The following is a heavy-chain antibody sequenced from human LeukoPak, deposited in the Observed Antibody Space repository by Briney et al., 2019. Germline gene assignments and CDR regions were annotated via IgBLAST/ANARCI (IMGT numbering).Heavy chain of an antibody. J-gene: IGHJ4*02. Sequence: SETLSLTCTVSGGSISDTGYYWGWIRQPPGKGLEWIGAIYYSGSTYFNPSLKSRVTISLDTSKNQFSLKLSSVTAADMAVYYCARINTIFGVVSGYWGQGTLVTVSS. CDR1: GGSISDTGYY. CDR2: IYYSGST. CDR3: ARINTIFGVVSGY. V-gene: IGHV4-39*07. D-gene: IGHD3-3*01.